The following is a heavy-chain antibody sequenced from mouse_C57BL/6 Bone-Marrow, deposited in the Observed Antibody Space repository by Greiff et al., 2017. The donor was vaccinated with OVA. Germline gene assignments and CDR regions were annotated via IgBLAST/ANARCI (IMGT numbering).Heavy chain of an antibody. CDR1: GFTFSSYG. J-gene: IGHJ2*01. CDR2: ISSVGSYT. D-gene: IGHD2-5*01. CDR3: ARQAYSNYVGVDD. V-gene: IGHV5-6*01. Sequence: EVNLVESGGDLVKPGGSLKLSCAASGFTFSSYGMSWVRQTPDKRLEWVATISSVGSYTYYPDSVTGRFTISRDNAKNTLYLQMSSLKSEDTAMYYCARQAYSNYVGVDDWGQGTTLTVSS.